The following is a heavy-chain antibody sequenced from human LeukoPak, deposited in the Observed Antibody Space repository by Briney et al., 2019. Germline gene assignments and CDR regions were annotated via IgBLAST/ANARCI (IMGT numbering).Heavy chain of an antibody. V-gene: IGHV1-58*01. J-gene: IGHJ4*02. CDR2: IVVGSGDT. Sequence: SVKVSCKASGFTFTSSAVQWVRQARGQRPEWIGRIVVGSGDTNYAQNFHERVTITRDMSASTAYMEMSSLTSEDTAVYFCAEDLGGQDYWGQGTLVTVSS. CDR1: GFTFTSSA. CDR3: AEDLGGQDY. D-gene: IGHD4-23*01.